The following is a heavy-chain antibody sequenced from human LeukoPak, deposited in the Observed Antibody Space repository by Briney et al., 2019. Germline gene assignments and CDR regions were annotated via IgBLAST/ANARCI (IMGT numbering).Heavy chain of an antibody. J-gene: IGHJ3*02. CDR3: AKIFQGPGFGELFKIPKLGALDI. Sequence: PGGSLRLSCAASGFTFDDYAMHWVRQAPGKGLEWVSGISWNSGSIGYADSVKGRFTISRDNAKNSLYLQMNSLRAEDTALYYCAKIFQGPGFGELFKIPKLGALDIWGQGTMVTVSS. D-gene: IGHD3-10*01. CDR2: ISWNSGSI. CDR1: GFTFDDYA. V-gene: IGHV3-9*01.